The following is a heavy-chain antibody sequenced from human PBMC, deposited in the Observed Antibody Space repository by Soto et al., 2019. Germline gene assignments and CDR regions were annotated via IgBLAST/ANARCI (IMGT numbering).Heavy chain of an antibody. CDR2: ISYDGSNK. J-gene: IGHJ3*02. CDR1: GFTFSSYG. CDR3: AGHIVVVPVAPIDI. Sequence: QVQLVESGGGVVQPGRSLRLSCAASGFTFSSYGMHWVRQAPGKGLEWVAVISYDGSNKYYADSVKGRFTISRDNSKNTLYLQMNSLRAEDTAVYYCAGHIVVVPVAPIDIWGQGTMVTVSS. V-gene: IGHV3-30*03. D-gene: IGHD2-2*01.